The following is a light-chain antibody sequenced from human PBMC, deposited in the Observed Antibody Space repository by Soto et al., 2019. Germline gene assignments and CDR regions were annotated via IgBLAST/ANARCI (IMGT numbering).Light chain of an antibody. V-gene: IGLV2-11*01. Sequence: QSALTQPRSVSGSPGQSVTISCTGTSSDVGGYKYVSWYQQHPGKAPKVMIYDVSKRPSGVPDRFSGSKSGNTASLTISGLQAEDEADYYCCSYAASYTFVFGGGTKVTVL. CDR3: CSYAASYTFV. CDR2: DVS. J-gene: IGLJ2*01. CDR1: SSDVGGYKY.